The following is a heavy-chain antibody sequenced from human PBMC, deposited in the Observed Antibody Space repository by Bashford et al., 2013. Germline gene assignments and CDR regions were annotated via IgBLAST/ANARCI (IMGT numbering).Heavy chain of an antibody. Sequence: SETLSLTCTVSGASVSSGHCNWSWIRQHPGLGLEWIGYICSSGSTYYNPSLKSRLTISVDTSKNQFSLKLSSVTAADTAVYYCARSVLSGYSSGWPKNYFDYWGQGTLVTVSS. CDR1: GASVSSGHCN. CDR2: ICSSGST. CDR3: ARSVLSGYSSGWPKNYFDY. J-gene: IGHJ4*02. V-gene: IGHV4-31*03. D-gene: IGHD6-19*01.